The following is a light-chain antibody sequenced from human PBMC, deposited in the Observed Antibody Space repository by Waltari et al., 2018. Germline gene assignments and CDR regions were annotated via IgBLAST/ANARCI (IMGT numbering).Light chain of an antibody. CDR2: GGS. CDR3: QQYNNWPLT. CDR1: QSVSSK. V-gene: IGKV3D-15*01. J-gene: IGKJ4*01. Sequence: EIVMTQSPVTLSVSPGEGATLSCKASQSVSSKLAWYEQKPGQPPRLLIYGGSTRATGIPARFSGSGSGTEFTLTISSLQSEDFAVYYCQQYNNWPLTFGGGTKVEIK.